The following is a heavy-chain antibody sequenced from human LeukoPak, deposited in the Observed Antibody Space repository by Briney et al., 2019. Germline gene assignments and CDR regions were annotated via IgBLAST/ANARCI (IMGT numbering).Heavy chain of an antibody. CDR2: IRSDGSNK. CDR1: GFTFSSYG. V-gene: IGHV3-30*02. CDR3: APRGYSSSLNYYYYYMDV. D-gene: IGHD6-13*01. Sequence: GGSLRLSCAASGFTFSSYGMHWVRQAPGKGLEWVAFIRSDGSNKYYADSVKGRFTISRDNSKNTLYLQMNSLRAEDTAVYYCAPRGYSSSLNYYYYYMDVWGKGTTVTVSS. J-gene: IGHJ6*03.